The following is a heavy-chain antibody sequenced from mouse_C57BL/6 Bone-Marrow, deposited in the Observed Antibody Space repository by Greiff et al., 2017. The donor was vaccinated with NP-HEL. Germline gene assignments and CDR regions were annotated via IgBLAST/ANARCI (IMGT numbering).Heavy chain of an antibody. Sequence: EVMLVESGGGLVKPGGSLKLSCAASGFTFSSYAMSWVRQTPEKRLEWVATISDGGSYTYYPDNVKGRFTISRDNAKNNLYLQRSHLKSEDTAMYYCARDGGYYPFYYAMDYWGQGTSVTVSS. CDR2: ISDGGSYT. CDR3: ARDGGYYPFYYAMDY. V-gene: IGHV5-4*01. D-gene: IGHD2-3*01. J-gene: IGHJ4*01. CDR1: GFTFSSYA.